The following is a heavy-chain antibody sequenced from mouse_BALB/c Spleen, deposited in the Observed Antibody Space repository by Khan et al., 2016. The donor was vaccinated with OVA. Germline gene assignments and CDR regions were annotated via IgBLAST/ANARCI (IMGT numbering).Heavy chain of an antibody. V-gene: IGHV1-9*01. Sequence: QVQLKQSGAELMKPGASVTISCKATGYTFSMYWIEWVKQRPRHGLEWIGDILPGSGNTNNNEKLKGKTTFTAHTSSNPAYLELSCLTSEDSAVYYCARGGYKPAMDYWGQGTSVTVSS. CDR3: ARGGYKPAMDY. J-gene: IGHJ4*01. D-gene: IGHD3-1*01. CDR1: GYTFSMYW. CDR2: ILPGSGNT.